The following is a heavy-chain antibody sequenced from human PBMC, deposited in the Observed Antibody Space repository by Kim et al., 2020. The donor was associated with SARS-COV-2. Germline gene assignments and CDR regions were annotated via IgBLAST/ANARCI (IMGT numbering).Heavy chain of an antibody. V-gene: IGHV3-33*01. CDR3: ARDFSVPAAISY. D-gene: IGHD2-2*01. CDR1: GFTFSSYG. CDR2: IWYDGSNK. J-gene: IGHJ4*02. Sequence: GGSLRLSCAASGFTFSSYGMHWVRQAPGKGLEWVAVIWYDGSNKYYADSVKGRFTISRDNSKNTLYLQMNSLRAEDTAVYYCARDFSVPAAISYWGQGTLVTVSS.